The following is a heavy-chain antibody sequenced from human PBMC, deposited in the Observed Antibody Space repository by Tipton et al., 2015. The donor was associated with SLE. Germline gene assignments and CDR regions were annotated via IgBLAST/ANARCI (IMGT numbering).Heavy chain of an antibody. Sequence: LRLSCTVSGGSISSSSYYWGWIRQPPGKGLEWIGSIYYSGSTYYNPSLKSRVTISVDTSKNQFSLKLNSVTAADTAVYYCASAGYSSTGDAFDIWGQGTMVTVSS. CDR2: IYYSGST. D-gene: IGHD6-13*01. CDR1: GGSISSSSYY. J-gene: IGHJ3*02. V-gene: IGHV4-39*01. CDR3: ASAGYSSTGDAFDI.